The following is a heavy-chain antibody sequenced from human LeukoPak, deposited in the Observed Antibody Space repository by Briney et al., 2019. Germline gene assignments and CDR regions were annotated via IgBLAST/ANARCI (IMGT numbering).Heavy chain of an antibody. D-gene: IGHD4-17*01. CDR1: GGSISSYY. J-gene: IGHJ4*02. CDR2: IYQSGST. Sequence: SETLSLTCTVSGGSISSYYWNWVRQAPGKGLEWMGYIYQSGSTNYTPSLQTPVTTSVATSKNQFSLKLSSVPAAVTAVYYCARGPTLTTDYWGQETLVTVSS. V-gene: IGHV4-59*01. CDR3: ARGPTLTTDY.